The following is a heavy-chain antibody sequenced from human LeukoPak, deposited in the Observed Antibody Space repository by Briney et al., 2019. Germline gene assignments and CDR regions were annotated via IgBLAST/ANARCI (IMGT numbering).Heavy chain of an antibody. V-gene: IGHV1-18*01. D-gene: IGHD3-22*01. CDR3: ARDPYYHDNRGYRGNWCDP. CDR2: ISAHNGNT. J-gene: IGHJ5*02. Sequence: ASVKVSCKASGYTFTSYGISWVRQAPGQGLEWMGWISAHNGNTHSAQKFQGRVTMTTETSTSTVYMEMRSLRSDDTAVYYCARDPYYHDNRGYRGNWCDPWGQGTLVTVSS. CDR1: GYTFTSYG.